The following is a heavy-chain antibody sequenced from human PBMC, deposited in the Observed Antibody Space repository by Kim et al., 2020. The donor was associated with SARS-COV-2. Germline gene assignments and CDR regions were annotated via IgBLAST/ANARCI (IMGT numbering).Heavy chain of an antibody. CDR3: ARDPDLRGYSFAES. Sequence: GGSLRLSCVASGFTFSSYWMHWVRQAPGKGLVWVLRINGGGVTTYADSVKGRFTISRDNAKNTLYLQMNSLRAEDTAVYYCARDPDLRGYSFAESWGQGTLVTVSS. CDR1: GFTFSSYW. CDR2: INGGGVT. D-gene: IGHD5-18*01. V-gene: IGHV3-74*03. J-gene: IGHJ5*02.